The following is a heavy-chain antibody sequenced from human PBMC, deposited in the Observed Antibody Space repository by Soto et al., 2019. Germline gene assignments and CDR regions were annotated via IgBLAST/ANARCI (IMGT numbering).Heavy chain of an antibody. CDR3: ASLYYYDSPGLENFDY. J-gene: IGHJ4*02. D-gene: IGHD3-22*01. Sequence: LRLSCAASGFTFSSYAMHWVRQAPGKGLEWVAVISYDGSNKYYADSVKGRFTISRDNSKNTLYLQMNSLRAEDTAVYYCASLYYYDSPGLENFDYWGQGTLVTVSS. CDR1: GFTFSSYA. V-gene: IGHV3-30-3*01. CDR2: ISYDGSNK.